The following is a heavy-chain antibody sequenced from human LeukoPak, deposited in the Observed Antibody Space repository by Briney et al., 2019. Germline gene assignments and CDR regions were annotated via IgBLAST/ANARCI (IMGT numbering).Heavy chain of an antibody. Sequence: PSETLSLTCTVSGGSISSYYWSWIRQPPGKGLEWIGYIYYSGSTNYNPSLKSRVTISVDPSKNQFSLKLSSVTAADTAVYYCARVGGANYYDSSGYLDYWGQGTLVTVSS. CDR1: GGSISSYY. V-gene: IGHV4-59*12. CDR3: ARVGGANYYDSSGYLDY. CDR2: IYYSGST. D-gene: IGHD3-22*01. J-gene: IGHJ4*02.